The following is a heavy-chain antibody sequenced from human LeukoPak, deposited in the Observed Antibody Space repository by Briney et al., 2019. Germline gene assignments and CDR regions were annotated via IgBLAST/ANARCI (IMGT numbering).Heavy chain of an antibody. CDR1: GGSISSYY. V-gene: IGHV4-59*01. Sequence: PSEPLSLTCTVSGGSISSYYWSWIRQPPGKGLEWIGYIYYSGSTNYNPSLKSRVTISVDTSKNQFSLKLSSVTAAGTAVYYCASGTDFWSGYLGNWGQGTLVTVSS. CDR2: IYYSGST. D-gene: IGHD3-3*01. CDR3: ASGTDFWSGYLGN. J-gene: IGHJ4*02.